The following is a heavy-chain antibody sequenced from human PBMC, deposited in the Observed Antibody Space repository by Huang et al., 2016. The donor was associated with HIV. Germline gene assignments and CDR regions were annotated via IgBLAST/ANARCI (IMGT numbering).Heavy chain of an antibody. CDR1: GFTFSSYA. D-gene: IGHD3-10*01. J-gene: IGHJ4*02. CDR2: ISYDGSNQ. V-gene: IGHV3-30*04. CDR3: ARGSAGVLWFGEM. Sequence: QERLVESGGGVVQPGRSLRLSCAASGFTFSSYAMHWVRQVPGKVLEWVAVISYDGSNQHYVDSVKGRFTISRDNSKKMLYLQMNSLRMGDTAVYYCARGSAGVLWFGEMWGQGTLVTVSS.